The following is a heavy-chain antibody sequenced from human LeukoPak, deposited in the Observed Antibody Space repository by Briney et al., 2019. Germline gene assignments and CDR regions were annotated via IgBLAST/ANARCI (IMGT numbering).Heavy chain of an antibody. Sequence: ASVKVSCKASGYTFTSYGISWVRQAPGQGLEWMGWISAYNGNTNYAQKLQGRVTMTTDTSTSTACMELRSLRSDDTAVYYCARVGDILTGYYLAQKLDYWGQGTLVTVSS. CDR3: ARVGDILTGYYLAQKLDY. D-gene: IGHD3-9*01. CDR1: GYTFTSYG. CDR2: ISAYNGNT. V-gene: IGHV1-18*01. J-gene: IGHJ4*02.